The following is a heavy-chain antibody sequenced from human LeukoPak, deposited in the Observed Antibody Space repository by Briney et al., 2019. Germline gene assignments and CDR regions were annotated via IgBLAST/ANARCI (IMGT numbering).Heavy chain of an antibody. Sequence: GGSLRLSCAASGFTFSSYSMNWVRQAPGKGLEWVSSISSSSSYIYYADSVKGRFTISRDNAKNSLYLQMNSLRAEDTAVYYCARGLAWIYFDCWGQGTLVTVSS. CDR3: ARGLAWIYFDC. V-gene: IGHV3-21*01. D-gene: IGHD5-12*01. CDR1: GFTFSSYS. CDR2: ISSSSSYI. J-gene: IGHJ4*02.